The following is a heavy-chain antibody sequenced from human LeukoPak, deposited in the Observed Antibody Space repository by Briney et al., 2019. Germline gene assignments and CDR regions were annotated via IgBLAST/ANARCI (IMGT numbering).Heavy chain of an antibody. CDR3: AGTSAIPRYCTNGVCSKLGLFDY. CDR2: NNPNSGGT. V-gene: IGHV1-2*02. Sequence: GASVKVSCKASGYTFTGYYMHWVRQAPGQGLEWMGWNNPNSGGTNYAQKFQGRVIMTRDTSISTAYMELSRLRSDDTAVYYCAGTSAIPRYCTNGVCSKLGLFDYWGQGTLVTVSS. D-gene: IGHD2-8*01. CDR1: GYTFTGYY. J-gene: IGHJ4*02.